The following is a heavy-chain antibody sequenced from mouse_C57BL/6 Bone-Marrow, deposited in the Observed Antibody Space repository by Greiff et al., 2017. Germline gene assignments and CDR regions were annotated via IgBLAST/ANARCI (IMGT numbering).Heavy chain of an antibody. J-gene: IGHJ1*03. Sequence: EVQLQESGAELVRPGSSVKMSCKTSGYTFTSYGINWVKQRPGQGLEWIGYIYLGNGYTEYNEKFKGKATLTSDTSSSTAYMQLSSLTSEDSAIYFCAGGGGYYSYWYFDVWGTGTTVTVSS. CDR1: GYTFTSYG. CDR3: AGGGGYYSYWYFDV. V-gene: IGHV1-58*01. D-gene: IGHD2-3*01. CDR2: IYLGNGYT.